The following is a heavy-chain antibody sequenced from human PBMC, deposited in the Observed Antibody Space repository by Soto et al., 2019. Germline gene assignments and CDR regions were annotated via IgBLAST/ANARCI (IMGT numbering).Heavy chain of an antibody. Sequence: QVQLVESGGGVVQPGRSLRLSCAASGFSFSNYGMHWVRQAPGRGLEWVAVILYDGSNQWYAESVKGRFTISRDNSKNTLDVQMNSLRPEDTAVYYCAKDPEFSRSSLRKYFDYWGQGTLVTVSS. D-gene: IGHD6-6*01. CDR1: GFSFSNYG. J-gene: IGHJ4*02. CDR2: ILYDGSNQ. V-gene: IGHV3-30*18. CDR3: AKDPEFSRSSLRKYFDY.